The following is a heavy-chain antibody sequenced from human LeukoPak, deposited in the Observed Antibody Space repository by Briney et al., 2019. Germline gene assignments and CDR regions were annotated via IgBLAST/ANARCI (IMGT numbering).Heavy chain of an antibody. CDR1: GGTFSCYA. J-gene: IGHJ6*03. Sequence: SVKVSCKASGGTFSCYAISWVRQAPGQGLEWMGRIIPIFGTANYAQKFQGRVTITTDESTSTAYMELSSLRSEDTAVYYCARDGVPSDYYYYYMDVWGKGTTVTVSS. CDR3: ARDGVPSDYYYYYMDV. CDR2: IIPIFGTA. D-gene: IGHD3-16*01. V-gene: IGHV1-69*05.